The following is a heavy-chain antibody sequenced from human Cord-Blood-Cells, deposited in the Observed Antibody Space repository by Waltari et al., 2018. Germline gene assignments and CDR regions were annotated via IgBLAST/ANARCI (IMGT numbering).Heavy chain of an antibody. J-gene: IGHJ4*02. CDR1: GGSFSVYY. D-gene: IGHD3-3*01. Sequence: QVQLQQWGAGLLKPSETLSLTCAVYGGSFSVYYWSWIRQPPGKGLEWIGEINHSGSTNYNPSLKSRVTISVDTSKNQCSLKLSSVTAADTAVYYCARGTGYDYPVDYWGQGTLVTVSS. CDR2: INHSGST. V-gene: IGHV4-34*01. CDR3: ARGTGYDYPVDY.